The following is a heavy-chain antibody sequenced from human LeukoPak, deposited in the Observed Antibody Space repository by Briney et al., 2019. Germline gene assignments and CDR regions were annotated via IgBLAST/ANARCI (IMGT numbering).Heavy chain of an antibody. CDR3: AIRDILTGYPYNWCDP. Sequence: SETLSLTCAVYGGSFSGYYWSWIRQPPGKGLEWIGEINHSGSTNYKPSLKSRVTISEDTSKNQFSLKLSSVTAADTAVYYCAIRDILTGYPYNWCDPRGQGTLVTVSS. CDR2: INHSGST. J-gene: IGHJ5*02. D-gene: IGHD3-9*01. CDR1: GGSFSGYY. V-gene: IGHV4-34*01.